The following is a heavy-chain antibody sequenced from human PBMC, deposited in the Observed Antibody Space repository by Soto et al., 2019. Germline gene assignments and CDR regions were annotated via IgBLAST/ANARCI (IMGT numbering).Heavy chain of an antibody. CDR3: AKATRERDSSGWFGYYFDY. CDR1: GFTFDDYA. J-gene: IGHJ4*02. CDR2: ISWNSGSI. D-gene: IGHD6-19*01. Sequence: GGSLRLSCAASGFTFDDYAMHWVRQAPGKGLEWVSGISWNSGSIGYADPVKGRFTISRDNAKNSLYLQMNSLRAEDTALYYCAKATRERDSSGWFGYYFDYWGQGTLVTVSS. V-gene: IGHV3-9*01.